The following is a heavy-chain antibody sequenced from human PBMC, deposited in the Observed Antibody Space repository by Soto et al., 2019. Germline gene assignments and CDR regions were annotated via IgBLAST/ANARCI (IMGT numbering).Heavy chain of an antibody. V-gene: IGHV1-69*13. CDR1: GGTFSSYA. J-gene: IGHJ6*02. CDR2: IIPIFGTA. CDR3: ARGLIAAAVHYYYGMDV. D-gene: IGHD6-13*01. Sequence: SVKVSCKASGGTFSSYAISWVRQAPGQGLEWMGGIIPIFGTANYAQKFQGRVTITADESTSTAYMELSSLRSEDTAVYYCARGLIAAAVHYYYGMDVWGQGTTVTVSS.